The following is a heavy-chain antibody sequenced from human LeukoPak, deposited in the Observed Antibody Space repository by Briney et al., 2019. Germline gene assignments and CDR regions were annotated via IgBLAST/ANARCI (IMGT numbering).Heavy chain of an antibody. V-gene: IGHV4-59*01. D-gene: IGHD3-22*01. CDR3: ARALLRYDSSSRSLYWHFDL. J-gene: IGHJ2*01. Sequence: SETLSLTCTVSGDSISSYYWSWIRQPPGKGLEWIGYIYGSESTNYNPSLKSRVTISVDTSKNQFSLQLTSVTAADTAVYYCARALLRYDSSSRSLYWHFDLWGRGTLVTVSS. CDR2: IYGSEST. CDR1: GDSISSYY.